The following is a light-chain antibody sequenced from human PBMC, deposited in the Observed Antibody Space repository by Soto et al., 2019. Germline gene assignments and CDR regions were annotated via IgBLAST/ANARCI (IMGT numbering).Light chain of an antibody. CDR1: QSVSSN. Sequence: EIVMTQSPATLSVSPGERATLSCRASQSVSSNLAWYQQKPGQAPRLLIYGASTRATGVPARFSGSRSGTEXTXTISSLQSEDFAVYYCQQYNNWPQTFGQGTKVEIK. CDR3: QQYNNWPQT. J-gene: IGKJ1*01. V-gene: IGKV3-15*01. CDR2: GAS.